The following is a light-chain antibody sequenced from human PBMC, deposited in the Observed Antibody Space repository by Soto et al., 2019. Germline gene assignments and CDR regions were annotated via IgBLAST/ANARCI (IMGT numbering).Light chain of an antibody. CDR2: EVS. CDR1: SSDVGGSNY. CDR3: SSYTNSGTPDVV. Sequence: QSALTQPASVSGSPGQSITISCTGTSSDVGGSNYVSWYQQHPGKAPKLMIYEVSNRPSGVSNRFSGSKSGNTASLTISGLQAEDEADYYCSSYTNSGTPDVVFGGGTKVTVL. J-gene: IGLJ2*01. V-gene: IGLV2-14*01.